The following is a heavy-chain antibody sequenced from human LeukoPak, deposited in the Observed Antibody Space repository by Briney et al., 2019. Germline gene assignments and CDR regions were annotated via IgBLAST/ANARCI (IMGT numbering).Heavy chain of an antibody. D-gene: IGHD6-19*01. V-gene: IGHV4-39*07. J-gene: IGHJ4*02. CDR1: GGSISSSSYY. CDR3: ARVEQWLAYYFDY. Sequence: SETLSLTCTVSGGSISSSSYYWGWIRQPPGKGLEWIGSIYYSGSTYYNPSLKSRVTISVDTSKNQFCLKLSSVTAADTAVYYCARVEQWLAYYFDYWGQGTLVTVSS. CDR2: IYYSGST.